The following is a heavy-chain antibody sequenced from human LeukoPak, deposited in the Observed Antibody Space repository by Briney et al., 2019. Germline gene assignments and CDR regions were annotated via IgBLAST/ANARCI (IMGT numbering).Heavy chain of an antibody. V-gene: IGHV4-4*02. Sequence: PSETLSLTCAVSGGSISSSNWWSWVRQPPGKGLEWIGEIYHSGSTNYNPPLKSRVTISVDKSKNQFSLKLSSVTAADTAVYYCARDLGFGESDAFDIWGQGTMVTVSS. D-gene: IGHD3-10*01. CDR3: ARDLGFGESDAFDI. CDR2: IYHSGST. J-gene: IGHJ3*02. CDR1: GGSISSSNW.